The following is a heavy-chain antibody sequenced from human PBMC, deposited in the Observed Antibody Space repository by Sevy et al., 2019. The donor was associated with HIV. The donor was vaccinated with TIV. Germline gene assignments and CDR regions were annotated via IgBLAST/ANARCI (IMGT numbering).Heavy chain of an antibody. D-gene: IGHD3-9*01. CDR1: GYTFTSQY. CDR3: ARDSDNYDILTGYYPFDY. J-gene: IGHJ4*02. CDR2: INPSGGST. V-gene: IGHV1-46*01. Sequence: ASVKVSCKASGYTFTSQYMHWVLQAPGQGLEWMGIINPSGGSTSYAQKFQGRVTMTRDTSTSTVYMELSSLRSEDTAVYYCARDSDNYDILTGYYPFDYWGQGTLVNVSS.